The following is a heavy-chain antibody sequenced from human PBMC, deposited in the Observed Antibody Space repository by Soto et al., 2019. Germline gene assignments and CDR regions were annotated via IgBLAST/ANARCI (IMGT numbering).Heavy chain of an antibody. J-gene: IGHJ4*02. CDR2: ISGSGGST. CDR3: AKDRRTHHFGY. Sequence: EVQLLESGGGLVQPGGSLRLSCAASGFTFSGYAMSWVRQAPGKGLEWVSAISGSGGSTYYPDSVKGRFTISRDNSKNTLYLQMNSLRAEETDVYCCAKDRRTHHFGYWGQGTLVTVSS. D-gene: IGHD1-1*01. CDR1: GFTFSGYA. V-gene: IGHV3-23*01.